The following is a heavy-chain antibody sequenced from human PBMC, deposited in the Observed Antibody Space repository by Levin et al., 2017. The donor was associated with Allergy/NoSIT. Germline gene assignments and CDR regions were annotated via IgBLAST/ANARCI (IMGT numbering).Heavy chain of an antibody. Sequence: PGGSLRLSCAASGFTFSSYGMHWVRQAPGKGLEWVAVISYDGTNKYYADSVQGRFTISRDNSKNTVYLQMNSLRAEDTAVYYCAKDGGSGWYDGNFDYWGRGTLVTVSS. V-gene: IGHV3-30*18. J-gene: IGHJ4*02. CDR1: GFTFSSYG. D-gene: IGHD6-19*01. CDR3: AKDGGSGWYDGNFDY. CDR2: ISYDGTNK.